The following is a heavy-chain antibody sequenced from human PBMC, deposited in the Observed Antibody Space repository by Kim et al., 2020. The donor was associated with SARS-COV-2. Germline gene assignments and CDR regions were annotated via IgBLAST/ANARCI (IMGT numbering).Heavy chain of an antibody. Sequence: GGSLRLSCAASGFTFDDYAMEWVRQAPGKGLEWVAGITWNSGSIRYADSVKGRFAISRDNAKNSLYLQMNSLRTEDTAVYYCAGWSYYGMDVWGHGTTVTVSS. CDR3: AGWSYYGMDV. CDR2: ITWNSGSI. J-gene: IGHJ6*02. D-gene: IGHD6-19*01. CDR1: GFTFDDYA. V-gene: IGHV3-9*01.